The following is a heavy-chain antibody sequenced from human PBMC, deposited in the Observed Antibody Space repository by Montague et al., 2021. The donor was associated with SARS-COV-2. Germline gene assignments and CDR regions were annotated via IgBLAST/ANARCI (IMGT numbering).Heavy chain of an antibody. Sequence: SLRLSCAASGFTFSSYAMHWVRQAPGKGLEWVAVISYDGSNKYYADYVKGRFTISRDNSKNTLYLQMNSLRAEDTAVYYCARDPRYYDILTGYFLTDNSFFMLGGIDVWGQGTTVTVSS. CDR1: GFTFSSYA. CDR3: ARDPRYYDILTGYFLTDNSFFMLGGIDV. V-gene: IGHV3-30-3*01. D-gene: IGHD3-9*01. J-gene: IGHJ6*02. CDR2: ISYDGSNK.